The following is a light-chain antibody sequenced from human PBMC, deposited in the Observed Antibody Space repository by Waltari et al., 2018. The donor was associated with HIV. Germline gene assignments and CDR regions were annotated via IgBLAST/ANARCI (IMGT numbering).Light chain of an antibody. Sequence: QSSLTQPASMSGSPRQTIALPCTGSSRDIGYPNFVSWYQQRPGKAPRLLIYGVTIRASGISGRFSGSKSENTASLTISGLQIEDEADYYCTSYTTRNILMFGGGT. V-gene: IGLV2-14*03. CDR2: GVT. CDR3: TSYTTRNILM. J-gene: IGLJ3*02. CDR1: SRDIGYPNF.